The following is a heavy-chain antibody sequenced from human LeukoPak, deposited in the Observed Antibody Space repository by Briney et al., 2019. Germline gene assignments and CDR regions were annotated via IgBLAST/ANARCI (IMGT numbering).Heavy chain of an antibody. CDR3: AEDQKLQPFHY. D-gene: IGHD1-1*01. Sequence: GGSLRLSCAASGFTFSSYAMHWVRQAPGKGLEWVAVISYDGSNKYYADSVKGRFTISRDNSKNTLYLQMNSLRAEDTSVYYCAEDQKLQPFHYWGQGTLVTVSS. CDR2: ISYDGSNK. V-gene: IGHV3-30-3*01. CDR1: GFTFSSYA. J-gene: IGHJ4*02.